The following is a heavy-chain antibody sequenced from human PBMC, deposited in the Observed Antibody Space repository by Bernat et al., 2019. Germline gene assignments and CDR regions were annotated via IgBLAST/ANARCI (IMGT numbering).Heavy chain of an antibody. V-gene: IGHV3-30-3*01. Sequence: QVQLVESGGGVVQPGRSLRLSCAASGFTFSSYAMHWVRQAPGKGLEWVAVISYDGSNKYYADSVKGRFTISRDNSKNTLYLQMNSLRAEDTAVYYCAREGHRGAFDIWGQGTMVTVSS. CDR3: AREGHRGAFDI. CDR2: ISYDGSNK. CDR1: GFTFSSYA. J-gene: IGHJ3*02.